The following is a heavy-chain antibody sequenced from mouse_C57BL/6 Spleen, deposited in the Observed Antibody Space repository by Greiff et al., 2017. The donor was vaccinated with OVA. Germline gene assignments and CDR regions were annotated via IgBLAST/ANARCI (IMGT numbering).Heavy chain of an antibody. D-gene: IGHD2-2*01. Sequence: VQLQQSGPELVKPGASVKISCKASGYAFSSSWMNWVKQRPGKGLEWIGRIYPGDGDTNYNGKFKGKATLTADKSSSTAYMQLSSLTSEDSAVYFCARFGYDVAYWGQGTLVTVSA. CDR2: IYPGDGDT. CDR3: ARFGYDVAY. J-gene: IGHJ3*01. CDR1: GYAFSSSW. V-gene: IGHV1-82*01.